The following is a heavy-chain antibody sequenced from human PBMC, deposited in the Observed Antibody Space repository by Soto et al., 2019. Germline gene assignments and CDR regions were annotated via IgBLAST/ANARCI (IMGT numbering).Heavy chain of an antibody. J-gene: IGHJ4*02. D-gene: IGHD3-22*01. V-gene: IGHV3-23*01. CDR1: GFTFSNYA. CDR3: AKDGFSFDSTGYYNDY. CDR2: ISGSGGST. Sequence: GGSLRLSCGASGFTFSNYAMSWVRQAPGKGLEWVSTISGSGGSTYYADSVKGRFTISRDNSKNTLYLQMNSLRAEDTAVYYCAKDGFSFDSTGYYNDYWGQGTLVTVSS.